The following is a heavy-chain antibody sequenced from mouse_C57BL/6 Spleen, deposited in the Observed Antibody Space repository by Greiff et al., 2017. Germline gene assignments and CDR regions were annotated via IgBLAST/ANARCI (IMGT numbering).Heavy chain of an antibody. CDR2: INSDGGST. J-gene: IGHJ3*01. V-gene: IGHV5-2*03. CDR1: EYEFPSHD. CDR3: VRRSSYGNFVAY. D-gene: IGHD2-1*01. Sequence: EVMLVESGGGLVQPGESLKLSCESNEYEFPSHDMSWVRKTPEKRLELVAAINSDGGSTYYPDTMERRFIISRDNTKKTLYLQMSSLRSEDTALYYCVRRSSYGNFVAYWGQGTLVTVSA.